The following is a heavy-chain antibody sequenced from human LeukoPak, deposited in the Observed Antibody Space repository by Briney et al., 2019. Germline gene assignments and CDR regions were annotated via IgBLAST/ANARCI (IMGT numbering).Heavy chain of an antibody. J-gene: IGHJ4*02. D-gene: IGHD2-15*01. V-gene: IGHV4-30-4*01. CDR2: IFHRGGT. CDR1: NDSISSGDYY. CDR3: VREILYCSGGSCYRGPFDN. Sequence: PSETLSLTCTVSNDSISSGDYYWNWIRQPPGKGLEWIGYIFHRGGTSYNPSLKSRILFSVDTSQNQFSLKLNSVTAADTAVYYCVREILYCSGGSCYRGPFDNWGQGTLVTVSS.